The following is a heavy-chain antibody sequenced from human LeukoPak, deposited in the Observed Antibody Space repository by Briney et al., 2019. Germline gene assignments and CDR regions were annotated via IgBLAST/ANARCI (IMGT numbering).Heavy chain of an antibody. J-gene: IGHJ4*02. CDR2: ISSSSDYI. V-gene: IGHV3-21*04. Sequence: GGSLRLSCATSDFTFSSYSMNWVRQAPGKGLEWVSSISSSSDYIYYSDSVKGRFTISRDNSKNTLYLQMNSLRAEDTAVYYCAKDVGSSWYERGIFDYWGRGTLVTVSS. CDR1: DFTFSSYS. D-gene: IGHD6-13*01. CDR3: AKDVGSSWYERGIFDY.